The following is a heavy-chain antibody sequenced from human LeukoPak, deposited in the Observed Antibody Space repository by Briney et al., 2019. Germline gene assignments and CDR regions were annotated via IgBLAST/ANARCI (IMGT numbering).Heavy chain of an antibody. CDR2: MNPNSGNT. J-gene: IGHJ5*02. V-gene: IGHV1-8*01. D-gene: IGHD5-18*01. CDR3: ATRSHKACIQLQGAWFDP. Sequence: ASVKVSCKASGYTFVSYNINWVRQAPGQGLEWMGWMNPNSGNTGSAQRFQGRVSITRDTSINTAYLELTTLRSEDTAVYYCATRSHKACIQLQGAWFDPWGQGTLVTVSS. CDR1: GYTFVSYN.